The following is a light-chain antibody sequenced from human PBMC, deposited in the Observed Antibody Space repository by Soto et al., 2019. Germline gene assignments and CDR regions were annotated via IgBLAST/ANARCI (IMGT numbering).Light chain of an antibody. CDR2: GAS. CDR3: QQYGSSSWT. CDR1: QSVSSSY. Sequence: EIVLTQSPGTLSLSPGERATLSCRASQSVSSSYLAWYQQKPGQAPRLLIYGASSRATGIPDRFSGSWSGTDFTLTISRLEPEDFAVYYCQQYGSSSWTVGQGTKVDI. V-gene: IGKV3-20*01. J-gene: IGKJ1*01.